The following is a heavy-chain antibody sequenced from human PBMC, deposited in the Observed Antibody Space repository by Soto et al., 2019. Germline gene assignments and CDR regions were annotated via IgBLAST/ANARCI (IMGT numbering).Heavy chain of an antibody. D-gene: IGHD1-26*01. V-gene: IGHV3-53*01. CDR2: FSDGGST. J-gene: IGHJ3*01. CDR1: GFSVSSHY. CDR3: ARDQSVGDVGTIRLDAIDV. Sequence: EVRLVESGGGLIQPGGSLRLSCSASGFSVSSHYMSWVRQAPGKGLEWVSTFSDGGSTYYADSVKGRFTIYRDNPTSTLFLQMNSLRVEDTALYYCARDQSVGDVGTIRLDAIDVWGQGTMVTVSS.